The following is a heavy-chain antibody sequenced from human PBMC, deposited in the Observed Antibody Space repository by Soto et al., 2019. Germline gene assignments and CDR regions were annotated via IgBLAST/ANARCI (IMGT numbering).Heavy chain of an antibody. Sequence: EVQLVESGGGLVKPGGSLRLSCAASGFTFSSYSMNWVRQAPGKGLEWVSSISSSSSYIYYADSVKGRFTISRDNAKNSLYLQMNSLRAEDTAVYYCARVLAARLQNLIDYWGQGTLVTVSS. D-gene: IGHD6-6*01. CDR3: ARVLAARLQNLIDY. CDR2: ISSSSSYI. CDR1: GFTFSSYS. V-gene: IGHV3-21*01. J-gene: IGHJ4*02.